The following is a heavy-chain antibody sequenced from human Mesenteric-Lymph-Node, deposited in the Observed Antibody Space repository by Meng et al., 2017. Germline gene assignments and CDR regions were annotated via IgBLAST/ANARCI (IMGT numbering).Heavy chain of an antibody. CDR2: IIPIFGTA. CDR3: ARVEVGITSGDY. Sequence: QVQLVQAGAEEQKPGSSVKVSCKASGGTFSSYAISWVRQAPGQGLELMGGIIPIFGTANYAQKFQGRITITTDESTSTAYMELRSLRSDDTAVYYCARVEVGITSGDYWGQGTLVTVSS. J-gene: IGHJ4*02. D-gene: IGHD1-26*01. V-gene: IGHV1-69*05. CDR1: GGTFSSYA.